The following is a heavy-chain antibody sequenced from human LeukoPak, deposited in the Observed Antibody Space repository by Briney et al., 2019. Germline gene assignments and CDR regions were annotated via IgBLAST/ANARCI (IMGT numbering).Heavy chain of an antibody. D-gene: IGHD4-11*01. CDR2: ISAYNGNA. CDR3: ARVPTTATVTTYYYYYMDV. J-gene: IGHJ6*03. Sequence: ASVKVSCKASGYTVTSYGISWVRQAPGQGLEWMGWISAYNGNANYAQKLQGRVTMTTDTSTSTAYMELRSLRSDDTAVYYCARVPTTATVTTYYYYYMDVWGKGTTVTVSS. V-gene: IGHV1-18*01. CDR1: GYTVTSYG.